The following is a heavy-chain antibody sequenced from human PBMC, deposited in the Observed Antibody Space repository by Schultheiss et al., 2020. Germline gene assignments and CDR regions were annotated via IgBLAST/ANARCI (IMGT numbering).Heavy chain of an antibody. CDR1: GFTFSSYG. CDR3: AKDGGQHLNYHYGLDL. D-gene: IGHD6-13*01. J-gene: IGHJ6*02. V-gene: IGHV3-NL1*01. CDR2: FYSGGFT. Sequence: GGSLRLSCAASGFTFSSYGMHWVRQAPGKGLEWVSLFYSGGFTYYADSVKGRFTISRDNSKNTLYLQMNSLRAEDTAVYYCAKDGGQHLNYHYGLDLWGQGTTVTVS.